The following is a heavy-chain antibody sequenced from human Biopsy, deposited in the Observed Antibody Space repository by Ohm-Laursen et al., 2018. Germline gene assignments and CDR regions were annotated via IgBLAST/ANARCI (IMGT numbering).Heavy chain of an antibody. J-gene: IGHJ6*02. Sequence: GTLSLTCTVSGGSISSDYWSWIRQTPGKGLEWIGYIYYSGSTNYNPSLRGRVTISVDTSKNQFSLKLNSVTAADTAVYYCARATNSTGWPYYYFYGMDVWGQGTTVTVSS. CDR1: GGSISSDY. V-gene: IGHV4-59*13. D-gene: IGHD2/OR15-2a*01. CDR2: IYYSGST. CDR3: ARATNSTGWPYYYFYGMDV.